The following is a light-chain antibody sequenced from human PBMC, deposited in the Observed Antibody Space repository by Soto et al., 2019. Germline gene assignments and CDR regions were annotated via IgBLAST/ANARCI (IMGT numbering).Light chain of an antibody. J-gene: IGLJ2*01. CDR2: LNSDGSH. Sequence: QPVLTQSPYASASLGASVKLTCTLSSGHSSYAIAWHQQQPEKGPRYLMKLNSDGSHSKGDGIPDRFSGSSSGAERYLTISSLQSEDEADYYCQTWGTSIVVFGGGTKLTVL. CDR3: QTWGTSIVV. V-gene: IGLV4-69*01. CDR1: SGHSSYA.